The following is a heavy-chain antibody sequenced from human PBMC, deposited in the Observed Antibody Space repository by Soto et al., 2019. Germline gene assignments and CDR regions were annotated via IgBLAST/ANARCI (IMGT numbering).Heavy chain of an antibody. V-gene: IGHV3-23*01. CDR3: AHEAGYSLTHGMDV. CDR2: ISGNGDST. J-gene: IGHJ6*02. D-gene: IGHD5-18*01. CDR1: GFTFSSYA. Sequence: EVLLLESGGGLIQPGGSLRLSCAASGFTFSSYAMTWVRQAPGKGLAWVSAISGNGDSTYYADSVKGRFTISRDNSKNELYLQMNSLRAEDTAVYYCAHEAGYSLTHGMDVGGQGTTVTVSS.